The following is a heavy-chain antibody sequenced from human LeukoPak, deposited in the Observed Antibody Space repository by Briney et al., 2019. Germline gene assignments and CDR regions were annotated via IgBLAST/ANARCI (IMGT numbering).Heavy chain of an antibody. D-gene: IGHD2-21*01. CDR3: GRQIGGASMKGAFDI. J-gene: IGHJ3*02. Sequence: SETLSLTCTVSGGSISSYYWSWIRQPPGKGLEWIGYIYYSGSTNYNTPLKSRVTILVDTSKTQFSLKLSSVTAAETAVYYCGRQIGGASMKGAFDIWGQGTMVTVSS. CDR1: GGSISSYY. V-gene: IGHV4-59*08. CDR2: IYYSGST.